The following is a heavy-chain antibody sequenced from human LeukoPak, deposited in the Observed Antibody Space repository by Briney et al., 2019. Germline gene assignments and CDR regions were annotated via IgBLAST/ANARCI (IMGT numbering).Heavy chain of an antibody. V-gene: IGHV4-34*01. CDR2: INHSRGT. CDR3: ARGAKYYYYRPRWFDP. Sequence: SETLSLTCAVYGGTFSHYYWTWIRQPPGKGLEWIGEINHSRGTNFNPSLKSRVTISVDTSKNQFSLKLSSVTAADTAVYYCARGAKYYYYRPRWFDPWGQGTLVTVSS. J-gene: IGHJ5*02. D-gene: IGHD3-22*01. CDR1: GGTFSHYY.